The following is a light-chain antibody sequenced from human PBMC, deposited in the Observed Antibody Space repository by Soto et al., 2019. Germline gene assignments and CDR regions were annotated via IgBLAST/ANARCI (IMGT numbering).Light chain of an antibody. Sequence: DIQMTQSPSSLSASLGDRVTITCRASQGIGVYLAWFQQKPGKVPKLLIYAASALQSGVPSRFSGSGSWTDFTLTISSLQPEDIATYYCQKYNSSPLTFGGGTRVEIK. CDR2: AAS. CDR1: QGIGVY. V-gene: IGKV1-27*01. CDR3: QKYNSSPLT. J-gene: IGKJ4*01.